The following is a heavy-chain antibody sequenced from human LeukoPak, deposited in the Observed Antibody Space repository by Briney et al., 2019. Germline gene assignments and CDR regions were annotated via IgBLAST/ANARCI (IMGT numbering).Heavy chain of an antibody. CDR1: GYTFTGYY. Sequence: ASVKVSCKASGYTFTGYYMHWVRQASGQGLEWMGWINPNSGGTNYAQKFQGRVTMTRDTSISTAYMELSRLRSDDTAVYYCARDIVVVPAAYYYYGMDVWGQGTTVTVSS. CDR2: INPNSGGT. CDR3: ARDIVVVPAAYYYYGMDV. J-gene: IGHJ6*02. D-gene: IGHD2-2*01. V-gene: IGHV1-2*02.